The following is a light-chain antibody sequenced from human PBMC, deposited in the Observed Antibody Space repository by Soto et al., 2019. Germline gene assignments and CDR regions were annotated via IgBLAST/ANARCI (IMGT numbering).Light chain of an antibody. V-gene: IGLV2-14*01. J-gene: IGLJ1*01. CDR2: DVT. CDR3: SSYTSSSTDV. CDR1: RSDVGGYNY. Sequence: QSALTQPASVSGSPGQSITISCTGTRSDVGGYNYVYWHQQHPGKAPKLMIYDVTNRPSGVSDRFSGSKSGNTASLTISGLQAEDGADYYCSSYTSSSTDVFGAGTKLTVL.